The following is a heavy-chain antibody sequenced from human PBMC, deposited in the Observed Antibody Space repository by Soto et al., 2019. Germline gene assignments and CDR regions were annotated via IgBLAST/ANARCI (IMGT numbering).Heavy chain of an antibody. CDR1: GGSISSGGYY. CDR2: IYYSGST. CDR3: ARGSFFWSGYYYYYYGMDV. D-gene: IGHD3-3*01. J-gene: IGHJ6*02. Sequence: QVQLQESGPGLVKPSQTLSLTCTVSGGSISSGGYYWSWIRQHPGKGLEWIGYIYYSGSTYYNPSLKSRVTIAVDTSKNQFSLKLSSVNAADTAVYYCARGSFFWSGYYYYYYGMDVWGQGTTVTVSS. V-gene: IGHV4-31*03.